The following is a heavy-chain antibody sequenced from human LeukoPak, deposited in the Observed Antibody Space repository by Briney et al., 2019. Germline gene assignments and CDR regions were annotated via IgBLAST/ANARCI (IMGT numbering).Heavy chain of an antibody. J-gene: IGHJ4*02. D-gene: IGHD5-24*01. CDR2: VSYDWGT. CDR3: AGDGLQQFGRHFFDF. Sequence: PSETLSLTCTVSGGSITGYYWSWIRQPPGKGLEWIGHVSYDWGTAYNPSLKSRVTMLLDTSKKQFSLELTSVTAADTAMYFCAGDGLQQFGRHFFDFWGQGNLVAVSS. V-gene: IGHV4-59*01. CDR1: GGSITGYY.